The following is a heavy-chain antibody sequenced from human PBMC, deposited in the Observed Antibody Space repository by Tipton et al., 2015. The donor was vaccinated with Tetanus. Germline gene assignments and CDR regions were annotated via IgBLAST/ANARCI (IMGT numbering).Heavy chain of an antibody. CDR3: ARDDYYDGRGLYYYGLDV. D-gene: IGHD3-22*01. V-gene: IGHV4-61*01. CDR1: GGSVSSGSYY. Sequence: TLSLTCTVSGGSVSSGSYYWSWIRQPPGKGLGWIGYIYYSGSTNYNPSLKSRVTISVDTSKNQFSLKVSSVTAADTAVYYCARDDYYDGRGLYYYGLDVWGQGTTVTVSS. CDR2: IYYSGST. J-gene: IGHJ6*02.